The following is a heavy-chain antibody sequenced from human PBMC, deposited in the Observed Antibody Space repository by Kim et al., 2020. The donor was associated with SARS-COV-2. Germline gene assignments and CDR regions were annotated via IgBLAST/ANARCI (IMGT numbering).Heavy chain of an antibody. Sequence: TNYADSVQGRLSIDRDNAQNKLCLQMTGLRAEKTAIYYCARPLYDYVWGTYWGQGTLVTVSS. J-gene: IGHJ4*02. CDR3: ARPLYDYVWGTY. CDR2: T. D-gene: IGHD3-16*01. V-gene: IGHV3-74*01.